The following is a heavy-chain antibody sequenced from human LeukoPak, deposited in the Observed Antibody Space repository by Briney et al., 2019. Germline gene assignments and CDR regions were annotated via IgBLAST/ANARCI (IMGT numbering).Heavy chain of an antibody. CDR1: RFSFGAFP. J-gene: IGHJ3*02. CDR3: AKSLLTTATGSGRAFDI. CDR2: ISAGADLT. D-gene: IGHD1-14*01. V-gene: IGHV3-23*01. Sequence: HPGGSLRLSCAASRFSFGAFPTGWVRQSPGKGLEWVSSISAGADLTFYADSVRGRFSISRENSKNTLYLQMNSLRAEDTAVYYCAKSLLTTATGSGRAFDIWGQGTMVTVSS.